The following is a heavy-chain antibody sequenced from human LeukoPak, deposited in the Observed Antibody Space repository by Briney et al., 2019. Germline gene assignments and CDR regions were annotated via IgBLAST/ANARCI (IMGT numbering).Heavy chain of an antibody. CDR2: ISSSSSYI. CDR1: GFTFSSYS. D-gene: IGHD2-15*01. CDR3: AREGRCSGGSCYRYYFDY. J-gene: IGHJ4*02. Sequence: PGGSLRLSCAASGFTFSSYSMNWVRQAPGKGLEWVSSISSSSSYIYYADSVKGRFTISRDNAKNSLYLQMNSLRAGDTAVYYCAREGRCSGGSCYRYYFDYWGQGTLVTVSS. V-gene: IGHV3-21*01.